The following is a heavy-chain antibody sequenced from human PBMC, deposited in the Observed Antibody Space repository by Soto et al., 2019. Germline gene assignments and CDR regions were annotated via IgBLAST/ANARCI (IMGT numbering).Heavy chain of an antibody. V-gene: IGHV1-18*01. D-gene: IGHD3-9*01. J-gene: IGHJ4*02. CDR2: ISAYNGNT. CDR1: GYTFTSYG. Sequence: QVQLVQSGAEVKKPGASVKVSCKASGYTFTSYGISWVRQAPGQGLEWMGWISAYNGNTNYAQKLQGRVTMTTDTSTSPAYMELSSLRSDDTAVYYCARDGNDYDILSGAISLDYWGQGTLVTVSS. CDR3: ARDGNDYDILSGAISLDY.